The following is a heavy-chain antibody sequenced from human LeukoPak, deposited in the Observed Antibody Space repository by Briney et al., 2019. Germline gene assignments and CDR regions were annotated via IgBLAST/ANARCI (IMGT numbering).Heavy chain of an antibody. CDR2: IKQDGSEK. CDR3: ARGPSRESSYGMDV. Sequence: PGGSLRLSCAASGFTFSTYWMSWVRQAPGKGLEWVANIKQDGSEKYYVDSVKGRFTISRDNSKNTLYLQMNSLRAEDTAVYYCARGPSRESSYGMDVWGQGTTVTVSS. V-gene: IGHV3-7*03. CDR1: GFTFSTYW. J-gene: IGHJ6*02.